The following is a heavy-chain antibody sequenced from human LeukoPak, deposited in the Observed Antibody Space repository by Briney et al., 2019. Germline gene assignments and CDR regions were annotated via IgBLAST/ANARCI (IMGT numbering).Heavy chain of an antibody. CDR2: IGRSGVST. J-gene: IGHJ4*02. Sequence: GGSLRLSCAASGVTLSTYAMSWVRQAPGKGLEWVSAIGRSGVSTYYADSVKGRFSISRDTSKNTLYLQMNSLRAEDTAVYYCARDTDLDYWGQGTLVTVAS. V-gene: IGHV3-23*01. CDR3: ARDTDLDY. D-gene: IGHD4-17*01. CDR1: GVTLSTYA.